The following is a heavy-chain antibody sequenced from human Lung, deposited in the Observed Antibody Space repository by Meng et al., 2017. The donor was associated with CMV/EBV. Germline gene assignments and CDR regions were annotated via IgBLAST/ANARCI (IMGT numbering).Heavy chain of an antibody. J-gene: IGHJ6*02. CDR2: ISGSGGST. D-gene: IGHD4-23*01. Sequence: SXAASGFTFSSYAMSWVRQAPGKGLEWVSAISGSGGSTNYADSVKGRFTISRDNSKNTLYLQMNSLRAEDTAVYYCAKWKGGNPYYYGMDVWGQGTXVTVSS. CDR1: GFTFSSYA. V-gene: IGHV3-23*01. CDR3: AKWKGGNPYYYGMDV.